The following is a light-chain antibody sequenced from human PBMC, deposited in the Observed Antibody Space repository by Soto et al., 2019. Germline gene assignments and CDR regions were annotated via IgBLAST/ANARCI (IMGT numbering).Light chain of an antibody. J-gene: IGLJ1*01. CDR2: TND. CDR1: SSNIGSTT. CDR3: AAWDDSLNGFV. Sequence: QSVLTQPPSASGTPGQRVTISCSGSSSNIGSTTVSWFQLLPGTAPKLLISTNDQRPSGVPDRFPGSKSGTSASLAISGLQSEDDADYYCAAWDDSLNGFVFGTGTKVTVL. V-gene: IGLV1-44*01.